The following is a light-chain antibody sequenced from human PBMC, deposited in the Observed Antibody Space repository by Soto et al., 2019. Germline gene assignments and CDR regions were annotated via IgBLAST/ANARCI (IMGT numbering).Light chain of an antibody. V-gene: IGLV2-14*01. CDR2: EVS. CDR1: SSDVGAYKF. J-gene: IGLJ1*01. Sequence: QSALTQPASVSGSPGQSITISCTGTSSDVGAYKFVSWFQQHPGKAPKVMIYEVSNRPSGVSNRFSGSKSGNTASLTISGLQAEDEADYYCSSYTSDNTLVFGTGTKLTVL. CDR3: SSYTSDNTLV.